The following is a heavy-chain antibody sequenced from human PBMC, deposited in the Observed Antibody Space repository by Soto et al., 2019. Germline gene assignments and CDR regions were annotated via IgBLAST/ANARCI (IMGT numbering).Heavy chain of an antibody. J-gene: IGHJ4*02. CDR3: ARGKNTFGSDFDY. CDR1: GGSISSGGYY. Sequence: SETLSLTCTVSGGSISSGGYYWSWIRRRPRKGLEWIGYMFYTGSTYYSPSLKSRVTISVDTSKNQFSLKLSSVTAADTAVYYCARGKNTFGSDFDYWGQGTLVTVSS. D-gene: IGHD3-16*01. V-gene: IGHV4-31*02. CDR2: MFYTGST.